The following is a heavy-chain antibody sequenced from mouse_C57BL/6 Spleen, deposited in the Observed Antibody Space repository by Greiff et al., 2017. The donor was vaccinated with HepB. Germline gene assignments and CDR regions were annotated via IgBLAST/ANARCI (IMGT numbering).Heavy chain of an antibody. CDR2: IYPGSGNT. CDR1: GYTFTDYY. D-gene: IGHD2-12*01. J-gene: IGHJ4*01. V-gene: IGHV1-76*01. CDR3: ARGGYYSPLYYAMDY. Sequence: QVQLQQSGAELVRPGASVKLSCKASGYTFTDYYINWVKQRPGQGLEWIARIYPGSGNTYYNEKFKGKATLTAEKSSSTAYMQLSSLTSEDSAVYFCARGGYYSPLYYAMDYWGQGTSVTVSS.